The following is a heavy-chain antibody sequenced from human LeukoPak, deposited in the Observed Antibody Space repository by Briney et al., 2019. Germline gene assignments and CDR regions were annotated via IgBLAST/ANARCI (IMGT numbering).Heavy chain of an antibody. D-gene: IGHD3-10*01. V-gene: IGHV1-69*13. CDR1: GGTFSSYA. CDR3: ARDSGNDYGSGSYTFDF. Sequence: ASVKVSCKASGGTFSSYAISWVRQAPGQGLEWMGGIIPIFGTANYAQKFQGRVTIIADESTSTAYMELSSLRSEDTAVFYCARDSGNDYGSGSYTFDFWGQGTLVTVSS. CDR2: IIPIFGTA. J-gene: IGHJ4*02.